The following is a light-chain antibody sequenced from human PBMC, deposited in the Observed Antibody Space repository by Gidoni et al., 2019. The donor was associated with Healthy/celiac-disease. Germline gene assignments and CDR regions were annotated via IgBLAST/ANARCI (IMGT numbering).Light chain of an antibody. Sequence: QSVLTQPPSVSGAPGQTVTISCTGSSSNIGAGYDVHWYQPLPGTAPKLLIYGNSNRPAGVPDRVSGSKAGTSASMAITGLQAEDEADYYCQSYDSSLSVLFGGGTKLTVL. J-gene: IGLJ2*01. V-gene: IGLV1-40*01. CDR1: SSNIGAGYD. CDR2: GNS. CDR3: QSYDSSLSVL.